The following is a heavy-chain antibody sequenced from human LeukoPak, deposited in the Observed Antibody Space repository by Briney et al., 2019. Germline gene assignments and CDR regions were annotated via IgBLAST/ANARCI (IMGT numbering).Heavy chain of an antibody. J-gene: IGHJ4*02. CDR2: IYHSGST. CDR1: GGSISSGGYS. V-gene: IGHV4-30-2*01. Sequence: SQTLSLTCVVSGGSISSGGYSGSWIRQPPGKGLEWIGYIYHSGSTYYNPSLKSRVTISVDRSKNQFSLKLSSVTAADTAVYYCARGVVPAEYYFDYWGQGTLVTVSS. CDR3: ARGVVPAEYYFDY. D-gene: IGHD2-2*01.